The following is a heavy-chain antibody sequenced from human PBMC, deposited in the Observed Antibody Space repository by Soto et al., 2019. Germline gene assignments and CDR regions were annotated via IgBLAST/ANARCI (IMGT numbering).Heavy chain of an antibody. CDR3: AKCIGEGARGGGSYYARAGASGAFDI. CDR1: GFTFDDYA. CDR2: ISWNSGSI. Sequence: EVQLVESGGGLVQPGRSLRLTCAASGFTFDDYAMHWVRQAPGKGLEGVSGISWNSGSIGYADSVKGRFTISRDNAKNSLYLQMNSLIAEDRALYYCAKCIGEGARGGGSYYARAGASGAFDIWGQGTMVTVSS. J-gene: IGHJ3*02. D-gene: IGHD3-10*01. V-gene: IGHV3-9*01.